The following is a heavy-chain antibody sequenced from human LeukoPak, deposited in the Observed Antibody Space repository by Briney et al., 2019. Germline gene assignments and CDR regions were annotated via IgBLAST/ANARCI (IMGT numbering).Heavy chain of an antibody. D-gene: IGHD1-26*01. Sequence: GGSLRLSCAASGFTFSSYSMNWVRQAPGKGLEWVSSINYSGGSSTYTDSVKGRFTTSRDNSKNTLFLQMNSLRAEDTAIYYCAKLSSGSPSNFQHWGRGTLVTVSS. CDR1: GFTFSSYS. CDR3: AKLSSGSPSNFQH. J-gene: IGHJ1*01. V-gene: IGHV3-23*05. CDR2: INYSGGSS.